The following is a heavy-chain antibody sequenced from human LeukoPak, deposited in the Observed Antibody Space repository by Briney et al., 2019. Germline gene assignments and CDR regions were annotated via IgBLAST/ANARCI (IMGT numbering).Heavy chain of an antibody. D-gene: IGHD1-26*01. V-gene: IGHV4-39*01. Sequence: SETLSLTCTVSDGSISSSSYYWGRIRQPPGRGLEWIGSIYYSGSTYYNPSLKSRVTISVDTSKNQFSLRLSSVTAADTAVYYCARQRATTHYYYYVDVWGKGTTVTVSS. CDR2: IYYSGST. CDR3: ARQRATTHYYYYVDV. CDR1: DGSISSSSYY. J-gene: IGHJ6*03.